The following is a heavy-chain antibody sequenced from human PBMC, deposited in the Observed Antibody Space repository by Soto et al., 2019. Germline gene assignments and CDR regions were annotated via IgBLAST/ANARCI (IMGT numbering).Heavy chain of an antibody. J-gene: IGHJ6*03. CDR2: ISSSSSYI. CDR1: GFTFSSYS. D-gene: IGHD6-6*01. CDR3: ARDLSGSSSVLGYYYYMDV. Sequence: GGSLRLSCAASGFTFSSYSMNWVRQAPGKGLEWVSSISSSSSYIYYADSVKGRFTISRDNAKNSLYLQMNSLRAEDTAVYYCARDLSGSSSVLGYYYYMDVWGKGTTVTVSS. V-gene: IGHV3-21*01.